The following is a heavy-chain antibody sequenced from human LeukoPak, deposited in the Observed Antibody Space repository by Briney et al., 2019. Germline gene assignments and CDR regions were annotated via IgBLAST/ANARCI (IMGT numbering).Heavy chain of an antibody. Sequence: PGGSLRLPCVASGFTFNNYWMSWVRQAPGKGLEWVANIKRDGSEKYYVDSVKGRFTISRDNAKNSLYLQMNSLRAEDTAVYYCVRSRIQVSDYWGQGTLVTASS. CDR1: GFTFNNYW. CDR2: IKRDGSEK. V-gene: IGHV3-7*01. CDR3: VRSRIQVSDY. D-gene: IGHD5-18*01. J-gene: IGHJ4*02.